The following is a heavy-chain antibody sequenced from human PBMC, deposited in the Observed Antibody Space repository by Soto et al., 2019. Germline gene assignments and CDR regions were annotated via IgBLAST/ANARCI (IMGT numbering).Heavy chain of an antibody. CDR1: GFTFSSYS. D-gene: IGHD3-3*01. CDR3: ARDLGDFWSGYYQGGPYNWFDP. J-gene: IGHJ5*02. CDR2: ISSSSSYI. Sequence: GGSLRLSCVASGFTFSSYSMNWVRQAPGKGLEWVSSISSSSSYIYYADSVKGRFTISRDNAKNSLYLQMNSLRAEDTAVYYCARDLGDFWSGYYQGGPYNWFDPWGQGTLVTVSS. V-gene: IGHV3-21*01.